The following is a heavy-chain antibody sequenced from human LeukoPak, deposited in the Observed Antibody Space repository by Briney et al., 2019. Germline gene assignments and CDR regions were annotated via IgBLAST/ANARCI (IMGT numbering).Heavy chain of an antibody. D-gene: IGHD3-22*01. CDR1: GFTFNSFG. V-gene: IGHV3-30*18. Sequence: GRSLRLSCAASGFTFNSFGIHWVRQAPGKGLEWVAAISPDGNKEYYTESVKGRFTVSRENSKNMIYLQMNSLRGEDSAVYYCEQVDNYDDYWGRGTLVT. CDR2: ISPDGNKE. J-gene: IGHJ4*02. CDR3: EQVDNYDDY.